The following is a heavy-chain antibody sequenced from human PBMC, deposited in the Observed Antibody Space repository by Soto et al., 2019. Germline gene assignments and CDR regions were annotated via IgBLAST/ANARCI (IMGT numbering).Heavy chain of an antibody. CDR2: ISWDGGST. J-gene: IGHJ4*02. V-gene: IGHV3-43*01. Sequence: GGSLRLSCAASGIAFDDYTMHWVHQAPGKGLEWVSLISWDGGSTYYADSVKGRFTISRDNSKNSLYLQMNSLRTEDTALYYCAKGSVVTGQDFDYWGQGTLVTVS. D-gene: IGHD2-15*01. CDR3: AKGSVVTGQDFDY. CDR1: GIAFDDYT.